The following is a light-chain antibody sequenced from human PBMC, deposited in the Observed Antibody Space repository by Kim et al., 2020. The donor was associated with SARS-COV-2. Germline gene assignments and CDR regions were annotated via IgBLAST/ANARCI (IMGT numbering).Light chain of an antibody. V-gene: IGKV3-20*01. CDR3: HQYGGWT. CDR2: GAS. J-gene: IGKJ1*01. CDR1: QNINSDY. Sequence: EIVLTQFPGTLSLSPGERATLSCGASQNINSDYLAWYQQKPGQAPRLLIYGASSRATGIPDRFSGSGSGTDFSLTISRLEPEDFAVYSCHQYGGWTFGQGTKVDIK.